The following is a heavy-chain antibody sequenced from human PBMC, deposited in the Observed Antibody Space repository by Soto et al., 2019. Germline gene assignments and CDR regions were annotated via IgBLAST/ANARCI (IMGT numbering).Heavy chain of an antibody. CDR2: MNPNSGNT. CDR3: ARGTYYDYIWGSYRPVDAFDI. Sequence: QVQLVQSGAEVKKPGASVKVSCKASGYTFTSYDINWVRQATGQGLEWMGWMNPNSGNTGYAQKFQGRVTMTRNTAISTAYMELSSLRSEATAVYYCARGTYYDYIWGSYRPVDAFDIWGQGTMVTVSS. D-gene: IGHD3-16*02. CDR1: GYTFTSYD. J-gene: IGHJ3*02. V-gene: IGHV1-8*01.